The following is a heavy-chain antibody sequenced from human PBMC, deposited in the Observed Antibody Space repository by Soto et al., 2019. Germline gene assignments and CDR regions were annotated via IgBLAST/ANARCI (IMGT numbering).Heavy chain of an antibody. CDR1: GFTFSSYW. Sequence: EVQLVESGGGLVQPGGSLRLCCAASGFTFSSYWMSWVRQAPGKGLQWVANINRDGNEKYYVDSLKGRFTISRDNAENSLYLQMNTLRAEDTAVYYCARAPDGSGSYYYFDGWGQGTLVTVSS. D-gene: IGHD3-22*01. CDR2: INRDGNEK. V-gene: IGHV3-7*03. J-gene: IGHJ4*02. CDR3: ARAPDGSGSYYYFDG.